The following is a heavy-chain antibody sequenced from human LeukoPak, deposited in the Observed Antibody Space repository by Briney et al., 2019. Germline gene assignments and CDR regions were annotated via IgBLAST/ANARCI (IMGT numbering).Heavy chain of an antibody. D-gene: IGHD3-10*01. Sequence: SETLSLTCAVYGGSFSGYYWSWIRQPPGKGLEWIGEINHSGSTNYSPSLKSRVTISVGTSKNQFSLKLSSVTAADTAVYYCARGLNGSVNNPFDPWGQGTLVTVSS. CDR2: INHSGST. CDR3: ARGLNGSVNNPFDP. J-gene: IGHJ5*02. CDR1: GGSFSGYY. V-gene: IGHV4-34*01.